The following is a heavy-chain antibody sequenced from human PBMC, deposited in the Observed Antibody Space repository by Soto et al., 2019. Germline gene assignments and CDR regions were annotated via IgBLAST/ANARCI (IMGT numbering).Heavy chain of an antibody. J-gene: IGHJ4*02. V-gene: IGHV1-18*01. CDR3: GRDDVGEAFSTN. Sequence: QVQLVQSGAEVKKPGASVKVSCKATGYTFTSYAIIWVRQAPGQGLEWMGRISAYNGNTHYAQMLKGKVDMTTATSTSTAYMELKSLRSDATAVYYCGRDDVGEAFSTNWGQGTLVTVSS. CDR1: GYTFTSYA. D-gene: IGHD3-3*02. CDR2: ISAYNGNT.